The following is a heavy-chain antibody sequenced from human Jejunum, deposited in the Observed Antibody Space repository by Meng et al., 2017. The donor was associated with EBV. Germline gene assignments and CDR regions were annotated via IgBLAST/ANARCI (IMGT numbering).Heavy chain of an antibody. V-gene: IGHV4-59*01. J-gene: IGHJ4*02. CDR1: GGSISGSY. Sequence: QGQLQESGPGLVKPSETLSLTCTGSGGSISGSYWNWIRQSPGKGLEWIGYVYYTGGTNYNPSLRGRVTISVDTSKNQFSLNLISVTAADTAVYFCAREIPAAGKFDSWGQGALVTVSS. D-gene: IGHD6-13*01. CDR2: VYYTGGT. CDR3: AREIPAAGKFDS.